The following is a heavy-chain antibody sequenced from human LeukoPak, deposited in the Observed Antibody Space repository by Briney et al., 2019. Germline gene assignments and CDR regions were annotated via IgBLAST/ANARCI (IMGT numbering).Heavy chain of an antibody. CDR1: GFSFSSYS. V-gene: IGHV3-21*06. Sequence: GGSLRLSCTTSGFSFSSYSTNWVRQTPGKGLEWVSSISSGSSSVFYAESVRGRFTISRDSAKTSVFLQMDSLRADDSALYFCARSQRLGHCVNGVCVYPYYFDFWGQGALVTVSS. CDR3: ARSQRLGHCVNGVCVYPYYFDF. D-gene: IGHD2-8*01. J-gene: IGHJ4*02. CDR2: ISSGSSSV.